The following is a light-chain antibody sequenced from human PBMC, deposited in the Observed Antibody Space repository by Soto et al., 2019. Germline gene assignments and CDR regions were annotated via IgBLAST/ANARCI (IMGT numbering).Light chain of an antibody. J-gene: IGKJ2*01. Sequence: EIVLTQSPATLSLSPGERATLSCRASQSVSSYLAWYQQKPGQAPSLLIYDASNRATGIPARFSGSGSGTDFTLTISILEPEDFAVYYCQQRSNWPMYTFGQGTKLEIK. CDR2: DAS. CDR1: QSVSSY. V-gene: IGKV3-11*01. CDR3: QQRSNWPMYT.